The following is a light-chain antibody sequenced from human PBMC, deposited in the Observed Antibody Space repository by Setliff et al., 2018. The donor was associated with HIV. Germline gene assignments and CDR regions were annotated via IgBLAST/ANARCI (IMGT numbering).Light chain of an antibody. Sequence: QSALAQPPSVSGSPGQSVTISCTGTSSDVGSYNRVAWYQQTPGTAPKLIIYEVTNRPSGVPDRFSGPNSGNTASLTISGLQAEDEADYYCCSYAGSYSPFVIFGGGTKVTVL. V-gene: IGLV2-18*02. J-gene: IGLJ2*01. CDR1: SSDVGSYNR. CDR2: EVT. CDR3: CSYAGSYSPFVI.